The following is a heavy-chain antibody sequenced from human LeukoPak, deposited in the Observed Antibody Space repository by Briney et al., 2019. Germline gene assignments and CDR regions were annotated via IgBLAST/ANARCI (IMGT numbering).Heavy chain of an antibody. Sequence: ASVKVSCKASGYTFTGDYLQWVRQAPGQGLEWLGWINPKSGGTNFAQKFQGRVTKTWDSSISTAYMELSRLTSDDTAVYYCARESVGYRTTGRPYYYGMDVWGQGTTVTVSS. CDR1: GYTFTGDY. V-gene: IGHV1-2*02. CDR3: ARESVGYRTTGRPYYYGMDV. CDR2: INPKSGGT. D-gene: IGHD1-14*01. J-gene: IGHJ6*02.